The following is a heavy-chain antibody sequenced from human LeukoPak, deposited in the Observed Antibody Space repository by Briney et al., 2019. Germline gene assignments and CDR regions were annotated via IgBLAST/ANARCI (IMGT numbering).Heavy chain of an antibody. J-gene: IGHJ6*02. V-gene: IGHV1-2*02. CDR1: GYTFTGYY. CDR3: ARVDGTEYSYGPNYRYYYYYGMDV. Sequence: ASVKVSCKASGYTFTGYYMHWVRQAPGQGLEWMGWINPNSGGTNYAQKFQGRVTMTRDTSISTAYMELSRLRSDDTAVYYCARVDGTEYSYGPNYRYYYYYGMDVWGQGTTVTVSS. D-gene: IGHD5-18*01. CDR2: INPNSGGT.